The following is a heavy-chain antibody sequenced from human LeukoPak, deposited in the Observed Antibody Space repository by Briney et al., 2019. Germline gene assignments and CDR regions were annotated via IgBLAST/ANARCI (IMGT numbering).Heavy chain of an antibody. V-gene: IGHV3-64*04. CDR2: ISSNGGST. CDR1: GFTFSSYA. Sequence: GGSLRLSCSASGFTFSSYAMHWVRQAPGKGLEYVSAISSNGGSTYYADSVKGRFTISRDNAKNSLYLQMNSLRAEDTAVYYCARDGAAAGHPPFDYWGQGTLVTVSS. J-gene: IGHJ4*02. CDR3: ARDGAAAGHPPFDY. D-gene: IGHD6-13*01.